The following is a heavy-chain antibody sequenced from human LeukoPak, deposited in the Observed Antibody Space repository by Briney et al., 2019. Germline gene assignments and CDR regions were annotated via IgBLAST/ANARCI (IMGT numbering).Heavy chain of an antibody. Sequence: SETLSLTCAVYGGSFSGYYWSWIRQPPGKGLEWIGEINHSGSTNYNPSLKGRVTISVDTSKNQFSLKLSSVTAADTAVYYCARIAARTAYWGQGTLVTVSS. V-gene: IGHV4-34*01. J-gene: IGHJ4*02. CDR3: ARIAARTAY. CDR2: INHSGST. CDR1: GGSFSGYY. D-gene: IGHD6-6*01.